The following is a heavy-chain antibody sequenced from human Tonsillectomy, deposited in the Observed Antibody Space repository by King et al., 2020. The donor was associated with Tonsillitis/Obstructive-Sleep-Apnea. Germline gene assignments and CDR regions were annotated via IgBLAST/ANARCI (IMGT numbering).Heavy chain of an antibody. CDR3: ARGDLDFWSCYYYFDY. CDR2: INYSGST. J-gene: IGHJ4*02. CDR1: GGSVSSGSYY. Sequence: VQLQESGPGLVKPSETLSLTCTVSGGSVSSGSYYWSWIRQPPGKGLEWIGYINYSGSTNYNPSLKSRVTISVDTSKKQFSLKLSSVTAADTAVYYCARGDLDFWSCYYYFDYWGQGTLVTVSS. D-gene: IGHD3-3*01. V-gene: IGHV4-61*01.